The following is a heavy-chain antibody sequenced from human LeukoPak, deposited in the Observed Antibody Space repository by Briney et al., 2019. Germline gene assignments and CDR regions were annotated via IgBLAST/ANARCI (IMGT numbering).Heavy chain of an antibody. CDR3: ARVALYALDI. J-gene: IGHJ3*02. Sequence: GGSLRLSCAVSGLTFSSSWMDWVRQAPGKGLEWVAVNNAGGTTYYADSVKGRFTISRDNSKDTVYFQMNSLRVEDTAIYYCARVALYALDIWGQGTMVTVSS. CDR1: GLTFSSSW. V-gene: IGHV3-53*01. D-gene: IGHD3-16*01. CDR2: NNAGGTT.